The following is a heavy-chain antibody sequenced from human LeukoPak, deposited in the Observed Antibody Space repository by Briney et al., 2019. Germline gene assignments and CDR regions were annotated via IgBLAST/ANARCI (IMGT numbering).Heavy chain of an antibody. Sequence: GGSLRLSCAASGFTFDDYGMSWVRQAPGKGLEWVSGINWNGGSTGYADSVKGRFTISRDNAKNSLYLQMNSLRAEDTALYHCARLHRTWFGGGPYYYYGMDVWGQGTTVTVSS. CDR2: INWNGGST. CDR3: ARLHRTWFGGGPYYYYGMDV. D-gene: IGHD3-10*01. CDR1: GFTFDDYG. V-gene: IGHV3-20*01. J-gene: IGHJ6*02.